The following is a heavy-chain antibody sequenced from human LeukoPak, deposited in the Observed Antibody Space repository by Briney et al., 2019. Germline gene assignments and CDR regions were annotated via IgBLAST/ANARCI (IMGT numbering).Heavy chain of an antibody. CDR1: GGSISSGYYY. D-gene: IGHD3-22*01. J-gene: IGHJ4*02. Sequence: PSQTLSLTCTVSGGSISSGYYYWSWIRQPPGKGLEWIGYIYYSGSTYYNPSLKSRVTISVDPSKNQFSLKLSYVPAADTAVYYCARELGRDDYYDSSGYEGYWGQGTLVTVSS. CDR2: IYYSGST. V-gene: IGHV4-30-4*08. CDR3: ARELGRDDYYDSSGYEGY.